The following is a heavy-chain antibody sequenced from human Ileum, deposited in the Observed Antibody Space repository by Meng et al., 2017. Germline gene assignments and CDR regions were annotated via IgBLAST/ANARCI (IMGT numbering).Heavy chain of an antibody. CDR1: GFTFRATG. V-gene: IGHV3-33*08. Sequence: QVQRVEVGGGVVQPGRSLRLSCAASGFTFRATGMHWVRQAPGKGLEWVARIWTDENDRQYADSVKGRFTISRDNSESTLYLQMNNLRSEDTAVYYCVRDGDRTSWPLDLWGQGTLVTVSS. CDR3: VRDGDRTSWPLDL. J-gene: IGHJ4*02. CDR2: IWTDENDR. D-gene: IGHD6-19*01.